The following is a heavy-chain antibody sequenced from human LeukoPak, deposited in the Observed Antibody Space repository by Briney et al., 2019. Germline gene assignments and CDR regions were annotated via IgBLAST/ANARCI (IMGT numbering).Heavy chain of an antibody. J-gene: IGHJ4*02. Sequence: GGSLRLSCVTSGFPLSTYGVHWVRQAPGSGLERLAYIHYDGYTTNYADSVKGRFTIPRENSKNTLYLQMNSLRTEDTAVYYCAKDVAYTFDYWGQGTLVTVSS. V-gene: IGHV3-30*02. CDR1: GFPLSTYG. CDR3: AKDVAYTFDY. CDR2: IHYDGYTT. D-gene: IGHD3-16*01.